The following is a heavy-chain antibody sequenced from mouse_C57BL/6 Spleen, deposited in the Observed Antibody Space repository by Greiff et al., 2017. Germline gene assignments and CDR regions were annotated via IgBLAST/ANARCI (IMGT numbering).Heavy chain of an antibody. CDR2: IHPNSGST. CDR3: AILLLRYYFDY. D-gene: IGHD1-1*01. Sequence: QVQLQQPGAELVKPGASVKLSCKASGYTFTSYWMHWVKQRPGQGLEWIGMIHPNSGSTNYNEKFKSKATLTVDKSSSTAYMQRSSLTSEDSAVYCCAILLLRYYFDYWGQGTTLTVSS. V-gene: IGHV1-64*01. J-gene: IGHJ2*01. CDR1: GYTFTSYW.